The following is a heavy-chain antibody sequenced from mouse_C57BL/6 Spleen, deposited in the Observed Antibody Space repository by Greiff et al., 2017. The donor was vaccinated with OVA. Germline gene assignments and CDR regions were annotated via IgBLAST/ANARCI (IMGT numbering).Heavy chain of an antibody. CDR3: ALIYYDYDGVFDY. Sequence: EVQLQESGGGLVKPGGSLKLSCAASGFTFSDYGMHWVRQAPEKGLEWVAYISSGSSTIYYADTVKGRFTISRDNAKNTLFLQMTSLRSEDTAMYYCALIYYDYDGVFDYWGQGTTLTVSS. CDR1: GFTFSDYG. J-gene: IGHJ2*01. CDR2: ISSGSSTI. D-gene: IGHD2-4*01. V-gene: IGHV5-17*01.